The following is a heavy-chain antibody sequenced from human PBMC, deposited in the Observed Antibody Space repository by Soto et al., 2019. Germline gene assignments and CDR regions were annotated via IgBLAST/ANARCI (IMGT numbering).Heavy chain of an antibody. CDR3: ARGQVVVPANHLGWSVH. V-gene: IGHV1-69*01. J-gene: IGHJ5*02. D-gene: IGHD2-15*01. CDR1: GGTFSTYS. CDR2: IIPMYGTV. Sequence: QVQLVQSGAEVKKPGSSVRVSCKASGGTFSTYSISWVRQAPGQGLEWMGGIIPMYGTVKYAQKFQGRVTTTAEESTSAANLELSSPKSDDTAIYYCARGQVVVPANHLGWSVHWCQGPLVTVCS.